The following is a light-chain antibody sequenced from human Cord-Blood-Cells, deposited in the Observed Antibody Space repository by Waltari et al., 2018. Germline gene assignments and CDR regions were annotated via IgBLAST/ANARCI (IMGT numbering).Light chain of an antibody. V-gene: IGKV3-15*01. CDR2: GAS. CDR3: QQYNNWPPWT. CDR1: QGVSSN. J-gene: IGKJ1*01. Sequence: EIVMTQSPATLSVSPGARATISCRAGQGVSSNLAWYQQKPRQAPRLLIYGASTRATGIPARFSGSGSGTEFTLTISSLQSEDFAVYYCQQYNNWPPWTFGQGTKVEIK.